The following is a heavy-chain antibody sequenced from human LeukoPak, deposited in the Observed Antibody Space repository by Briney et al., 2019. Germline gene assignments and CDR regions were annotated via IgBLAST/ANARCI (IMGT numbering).Heavy chain of an antibody. J-gene: IGHJ6*04. CDR2: ISSSGSTI. CDR1: GFTFSSYE. Sequence: GGSLRLSCAASGFTFSSYEMNWVRQAPGKGLEWVSYISSSGSTIYYADSVKGRFTISRDNAKNSLYLQMNSLRAEDTAVYYCARLWAYGDFYYYYYGMDVWGKGTTVTVSS. D-gene: IGHD4-17*01. V-gene: IGHV3-48*03. CDR3: ARLWAYGDFYYYYYGMDV.